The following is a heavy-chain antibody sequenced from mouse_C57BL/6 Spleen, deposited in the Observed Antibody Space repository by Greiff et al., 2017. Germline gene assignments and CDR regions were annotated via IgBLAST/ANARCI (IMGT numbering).Heavy chain of an antibody. CDR1: GYTFTSYW. CDR3: AYYDYDAWFAY. J-gene: IGHJ3*01. CDR2: INPSTGGT. Sequence: QVQLQQPGPALVKPGASVKLSCKASGYTFTSYWMHWVKQRPGQGLEWIGNINPSTGGTHYNEKFKSKATLTVDKSTITAYMQLSSLTSEDSAVYYYAYYDYDAWFAYWGQGTLVTVSA. D-gene: IGHD2-4*01. V-gene: IGHV1-53*01.